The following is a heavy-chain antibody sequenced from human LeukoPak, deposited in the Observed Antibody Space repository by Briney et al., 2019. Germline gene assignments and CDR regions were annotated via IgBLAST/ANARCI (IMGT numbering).Heavy chain of an antibody. D-gene: IGHD3-22*01. J-gene: IGHJ4*02. CDR3: ARLSHYSDSSGYYLGTYYFDY. CDR2: IYYSGST. Sequence: KPSDTLSLTCTVSGGSISSSSFYWGWIRQPPGKGLEWIGNIYYSGSTYYNPSLKSRVTLSLDTSKNQFSLKLSSVTAADTAVYYCARLSHYSDSSGYYLGTYYFDYWGQGTLVTVSS. V-gene: IGHV4-39*01. CDR1: GGSISSSSFY.